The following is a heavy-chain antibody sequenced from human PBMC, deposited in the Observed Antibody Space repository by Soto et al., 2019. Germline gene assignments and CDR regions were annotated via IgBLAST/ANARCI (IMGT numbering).Heavy chain of an antibody. J-gene: IGHJ6*02. CDR1: GYSFTSYW. CDR2: IYPGDSDT. Sequence: GESLKISCKGSGYSFTSYWIGWVRQMPGKGLEWMGIIYPGDSDTRYSPSFQGQVTISADKSISTAYLQWSSLKASDTAMYYCARQGPDSGTYYGMDVWGQGTTVTVSS. D-gene: IGHD2-15*01. V-gene: IGHV5-51*01. CDR3: ARQGPDSGTYYGMDV.